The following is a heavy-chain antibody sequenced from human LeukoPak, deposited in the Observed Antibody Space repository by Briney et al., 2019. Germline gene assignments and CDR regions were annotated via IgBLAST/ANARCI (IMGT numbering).Heavy chain of an antibody. CDR2: INAGNGNT. CDR1: GYTFTSYA. D-gene: IGHD3-3*01. Sequence: ASVKVSCKAPGYTFTSYAMHWVRQAPGQRLEWMGWINAGNGNTKYSQKFQGRVTITRDTSASTAYMELSSLRSEDTAVYYCARDVIFGVVYGDAGYYYGMDVWGQGATVTVSS. J-gene: IGHJ6*02. CDR3: ARDVIFGVVYGDAGYYYGMDV. V-gene: IGHV1-3*01.